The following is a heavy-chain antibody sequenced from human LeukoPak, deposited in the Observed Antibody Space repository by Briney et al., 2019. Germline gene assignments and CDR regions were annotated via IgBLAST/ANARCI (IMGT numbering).Heavy chain of an antibody. CDR1: GYSFTSYW. D-gene: IGHD6-13*01. CDR2: IYPGDSDT. V-gene: IGHV5-51*01. Sequence: GESLKISCKGSGYSFTSYWIGWVRQMPGKGLEWMGIIYPGDSDTRYSPSFQGQVTISADKSVSTAYLQWSSLKASDTAMYYCARQHSSSSHYYGMDVWGQGTTVTVSS. CDR3: ARQHSSSSHYYGMDV. J-gene: IGHJ6*02.